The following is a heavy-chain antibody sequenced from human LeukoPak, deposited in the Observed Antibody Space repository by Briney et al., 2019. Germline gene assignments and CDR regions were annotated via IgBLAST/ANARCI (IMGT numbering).Heavy chain of an antibody. V-gene: IGHV3-48*03. CDR2: ISSSGSII. CDR3: ATFTDY. J-gene: IGHJ4*02. Sequence: QPGGSLRFSCAASGFTFRSCELSWVRQAPAKGLEWVSYISSSGSIIYYADSVKGRFTISRDNAKNSLYLQMNTLRAEDTAVYYCATFTDYWGQGTLVTVSS. CDR1: GFTFRSCE.